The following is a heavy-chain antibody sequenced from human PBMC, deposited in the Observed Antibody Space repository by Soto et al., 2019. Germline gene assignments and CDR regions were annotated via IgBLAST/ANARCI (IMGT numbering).Heavy chain of an antibody. Sequence: GGSLRLSCAGSAFTFKSSIMNWLRQAPGKGLEWVSTIYPAEGNTYYAGSVKGRFTISRDDSKNTLYMEMNSLRAEDTAVYYCAKADGLATNSPSWYDPWGPGTLVTVSS. CDR2: IYPAEGNT. CDR1: AFTFKSSI. V-gene: IGHV3-23*01. D-gene: IGHD5-12*01. CDR3: AKADGLATNSPSWYDP. J-gene: IGHJ5*02.